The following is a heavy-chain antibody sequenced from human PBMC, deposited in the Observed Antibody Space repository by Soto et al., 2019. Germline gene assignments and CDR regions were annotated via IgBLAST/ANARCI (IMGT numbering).Heavy chain of an antibody. D-gene: IGHD1-1*01. Sequence: QVQLVQSGAEVKKPGSSVKVSCKASGDTFSSHAFGWVRQAPGQGLEWVGGIIPFFGTANYAQKFQGRVAITADESTTTGYMGLSSLTSEDTAVYYCARGIEEMATTTAVWSFDLWGRGTLVTVSS. CDR3: ARGIEEMATTTAVWSFDL. J-gene: IGHJ2*01. V-gene: IGHV1-69*01. CDR2: IIPFFGTA. CDR1: GDTFSSHA.